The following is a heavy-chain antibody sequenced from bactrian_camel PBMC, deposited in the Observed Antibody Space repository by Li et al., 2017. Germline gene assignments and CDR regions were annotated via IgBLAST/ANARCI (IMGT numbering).Heavy chain of an antibody. V-gene: IGHV3S40*01. CDR1: GSTSSSSC. CDR3: AADDILVASRKGYTLSPNEYRY. J-gene: IGHJ4*01. CDR2: INSGGGST. D-gene: IGHD5*01. Sequence: VQLVESGGGSVQAGGSLRLSCAASGSTSSSSCMGWFRQAPGKEREGVAAINSGGGSTYYADSVKDRFTISRNNAKNTVYLQMNSLSPEDTAMYFCAADDILVASRKGYTLSPNEYRYRGQGTQVTVS.